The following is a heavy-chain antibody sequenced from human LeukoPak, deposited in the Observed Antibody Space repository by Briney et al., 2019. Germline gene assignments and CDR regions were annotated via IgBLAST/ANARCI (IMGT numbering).Heavy chain of an antibody. CDR2: IVPILGIA. CDR1: GGTFSNSA. J-gene: IGHJ4*02. D-gene: IGHD3-9*01. V-gene: IGHV1-69*04. Sequence: SVKVSCKASGGTFSNSAISWVRQAPGQGLEWMGRIVPILGIASYAQKFQGRVTITADESTSTAYMELSSLRFEDTAICYCARGKRRGNYDILTGYHWDYWGQGTLVTVSS. CDR3: ARGKRRGNYDILTGYHWDY.